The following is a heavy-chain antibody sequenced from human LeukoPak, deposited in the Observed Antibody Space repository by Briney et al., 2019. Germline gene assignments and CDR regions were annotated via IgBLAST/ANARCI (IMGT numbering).Heavy chain of an antibody. Sequence: ASVKVSCKASGYTFTSYGISWVRQAPGQGLEWMGWISAYNVNTNYSQKLQGRVTMTTDTSTSTACMELRSLGSDDTAVYYCARDPLSLLDDAFDIWGQGTMVTVSS. CDR3: ARDPLSLLDDAFDI. V-gene: IGHV1-18*01. D-gene: IGHD2-15*01. CDR1: GYTFTSYG. J-gene: IGHJ3*02. CDR2: ISAYNVNT.